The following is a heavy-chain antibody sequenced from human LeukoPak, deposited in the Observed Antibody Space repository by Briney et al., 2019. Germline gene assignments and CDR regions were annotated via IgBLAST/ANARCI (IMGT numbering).Heavy chain of an antibody. CDR1: GFTFSDYY. J-gene: IGHJ5*02. Sequence: RGSLRLSCAVSGFTFSDYYMSWLRQAPGKGLQWVSYDSSISCYIKYADSVKGRFTISRDNAKNSLYLQMNSLRAEDTAVYYCASHTPPAAMDWFDPWGQGTLVTVPS. CDR3: ASHTPPAAMDWFDP. D-gene: IGHD2-2*01. CDR2: DSSISCYI. V-gene: IGHV3-11*03.